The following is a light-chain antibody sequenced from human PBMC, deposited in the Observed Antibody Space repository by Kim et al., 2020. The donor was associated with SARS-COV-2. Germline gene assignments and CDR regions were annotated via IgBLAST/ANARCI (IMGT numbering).Light chain of an antibody. Sequence: QSVLTQPPSVSGAPGQRVTISFTGSSSNLGAGYDVNWYQQLPGTVPKLLIYANSNRPSGVPGRFSGSKSGSSASLAITGLQAEDETDYYCQSYDSRLSGYVFGTGTKVTVL. J-gene: IGLJ1*01. CDR2: ANS. CDR1: SSNLGAGYD. CDR3: QSYDSRLSGYV. V-gene: IGLV1-40*01.